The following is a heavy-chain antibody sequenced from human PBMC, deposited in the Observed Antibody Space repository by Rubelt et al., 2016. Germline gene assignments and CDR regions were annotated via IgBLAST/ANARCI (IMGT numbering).Heavy chain of an antibody. CDR3: AREGEGRYYFDY. CDR2: INPNSGGT. J-gene: IGHJ4*02. Sequence: QVQLVQSGAEVKKPGASVKVSCKASGYTFTGYYMHWVRQAPGQGLEWMGWINPNSGGTNYASKFQGRFTMTRDTSISTAYMELSRLRSDDTAVYYCAREGEGRYYFDYWGQGTLVTVSS. D-gene: IGHD2-21*01. CDR1: GYTFTGYY. V-gene: IGHV1-2*02.